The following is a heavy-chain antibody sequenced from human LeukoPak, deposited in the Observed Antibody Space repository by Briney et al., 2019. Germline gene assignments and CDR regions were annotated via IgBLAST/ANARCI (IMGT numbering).Heavy chain of an antibody. CDR1: GFSFSIHS. CDR2: INSRGRDT. D-gene: IGHD3-16*02. Sequence: GGSLRLSCAASGFSFSIHSMNWVRQAPGKGLEWVASINSRGRDTYHADSVKGRFTISRDNAKSSLYLQMNSLRAEETAIYYCAREVVTRQDLDVWGQGTTVTVSS. V-gene: IGHV3-21*01. J-gene: IGHJ6*02. CDR3: AREVVTRQDLDV.